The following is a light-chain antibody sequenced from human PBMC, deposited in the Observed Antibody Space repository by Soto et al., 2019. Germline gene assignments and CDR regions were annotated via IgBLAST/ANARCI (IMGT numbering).Light chain of an antibody. CDR2: GAS. V-gene: IGKV3-15*01. CDR1: QSVSSY. Sequence: EIVFTQSPGPLSLSPGERATLSCRASQSVSSYVAWYQQKPGQAPRLLIYGASTRATGIPARFSGSGSGTEFTLTISSLQSEDFAVYYCQQYNNWPRTFGQGTKVDI. CDR3: QQYNNWPRT. J-gene: IGKJ1*01.